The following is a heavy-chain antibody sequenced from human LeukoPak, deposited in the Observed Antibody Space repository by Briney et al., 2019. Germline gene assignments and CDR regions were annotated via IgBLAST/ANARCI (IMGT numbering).Heavy chain of an antibody. CDR2: ISGGGGST. D-gene: IGHD1-14*01. J-gene: IGHJ5*02. V-gene: IGHV3-23*01. Sequence: GGSLRLSCAASEFTFSDYAMNWVRQAPGKGLEWVSGISGGGGSTYYADSVKGRFTISRDNSKNTLYLQMDSLRAEDTALYYCAKGSGINHYHWIDPWGQGTLVTVSS. CDR3: AKGSGINHYHWIDP. CDR1: EFTFSDYA.